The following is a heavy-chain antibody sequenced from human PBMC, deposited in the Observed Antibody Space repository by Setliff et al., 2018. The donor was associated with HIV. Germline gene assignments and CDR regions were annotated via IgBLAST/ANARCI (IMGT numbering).Heavy chain of an antibody. CDR1: GGSISSHC. V-gene: IGHV4-59*11. J-gene: IGHJ4*02. Sequence: PSETLSLTCTVSGGSISSHCWSWIRHSPGKALEWIGYIYASGSIIYNPSLKSRVTMSVDTSQNQVSLALESVTAEDTAVYYCARDPPGGAARFDYWGQGTLVTVSS. D-gene: IGHD6-6*01. CDR2: IYASGSI. CDR3: ARDPPGGAARFDY.